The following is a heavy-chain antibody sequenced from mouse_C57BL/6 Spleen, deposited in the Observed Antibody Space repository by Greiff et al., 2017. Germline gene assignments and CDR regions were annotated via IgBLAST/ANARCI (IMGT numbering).Heavy chain of an antibody. CDR1: GYTFTDYE. D-gene: IGHD4-1*01. CDR2: IDPETGGT. V-gene: IGHV1-15*01. Sequence: QVQLQQSGAELVRPGASVTLSCKASGYTFTDYEMHWVKQTPVHGLEWIGAIDPETGGTAYNQKFKGKAILTADKSSSTAYMELRSLTSEDSAVYYCTRWGTGTDYFDYWGQGTTRTVSS. CDR3: TRWGTGTDYFDY. J-gene: IGHJ2*01.